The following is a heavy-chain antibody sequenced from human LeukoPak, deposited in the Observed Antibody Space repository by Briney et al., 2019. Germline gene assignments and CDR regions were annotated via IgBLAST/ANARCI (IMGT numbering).Heavy chain of an antibody. CDR2: ISYDGSNK. CDR1: GFTFSSYG. CDR3: SKDRNHVLLWFGDEPALDY. V-gene: IGHV3-30*18. Sequence: PGGSLRLSCAASGFTFSSYGMHWVRQAPGKGLEWVAVISYDGSNKYYADSVKGRFTISRDNSKNTLYLQMNSLRAEDTAVYYGSKDRNHVLLWFGDEPALDYWGEGTLVTVSS. D-gene: IGHD3-10*01. J-gene: IGHJ4*02.